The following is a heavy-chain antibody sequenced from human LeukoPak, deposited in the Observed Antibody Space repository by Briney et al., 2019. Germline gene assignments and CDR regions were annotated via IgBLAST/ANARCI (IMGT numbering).Heavy chain of an antibody. V-gene: IGHV1-8*03. CDR3: ARDRRSSSWYNWYFDL. CDR2: MNPNSGNT. CDR1: GYTFTGYY. D-gene: IGHD6-13*01. Sequence: ASVKDSCKASGYTFTGYYMHWVRQAPGQGLEWMGWMNPNSGNTGYAQKFQGRVTITRNTSISTAYMELSSLRSEDTAVYYCARDRRSSSWYNWYFDLWGRGTLVTVSS. J-gene: IGHJ2*01.